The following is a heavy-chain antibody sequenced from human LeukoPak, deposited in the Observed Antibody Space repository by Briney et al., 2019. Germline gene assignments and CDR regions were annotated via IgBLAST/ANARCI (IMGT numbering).Heavy chain of an antibody. CDR2: ISNMRYYI. V-gene: IGHV3-21*01. J-gene: IGHJ4*02. Sequence: GGSLRLSCAASGFTFSSYSMNWIRQAPGRGLEWVSSISNMRYYIYSPDSVKGRFPNSRDNAKNSLYLQMNSLRAEDTAVYYCARDASGSQGYRGQGTLVTVSS. CDR1: GFTFSSYS. D-gene: IGHD1-26*01. CDR3: ARDASGSQGY.